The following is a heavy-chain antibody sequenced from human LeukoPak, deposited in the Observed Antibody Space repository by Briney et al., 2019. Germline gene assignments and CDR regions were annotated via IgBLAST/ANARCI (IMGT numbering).Heavy chain of an antibody. V-gene: IGHV3-74*01. CDR2: INSDGSST. D-gene: IGHD3-9*01. CDR3: AREDILTGYFDY. Sequence: GGSLRLSCAASGFTFSSYWMHWVRQAPGKGLVWVSRINSDGSSTSYADSVKGRFTISRDNAKNTLYLQMNSLRAKDTAVYYCAREDILTGYFDYWGQGTLVTVSS. CDR1: GFTFSSYW. J-gene: IGHJ4*02.